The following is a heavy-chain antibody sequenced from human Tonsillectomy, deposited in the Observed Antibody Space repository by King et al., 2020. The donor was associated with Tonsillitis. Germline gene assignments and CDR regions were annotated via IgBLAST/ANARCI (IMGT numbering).Heavy chain of an antibody. CDR2: ISTDNGRT. J-gene: IGHJ3*02. CDR3: AADPPGWHAFYI. CDR1: GYTFTDYF. D-gene: IGHD6-19*01. Sequence: VQLVESGAEMKKPGASVKVSCKASGYTFTDYFIHWVRQAPGQGLEWMGWISTDNGRTNYAPKFRGWVTMTRDTSINTAYLEMTRLTSDDTAVYYCAADPPGWHAFYIWGQXXXVTXSS. V-gene: IGHV1-2*04.